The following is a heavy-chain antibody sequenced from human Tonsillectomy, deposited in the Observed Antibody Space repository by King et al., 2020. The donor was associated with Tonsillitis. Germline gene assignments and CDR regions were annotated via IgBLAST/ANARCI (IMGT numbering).Heavy chain of an antibody. D-gene: IGHD2-2*03. CDR3: ARCPPGGAALDYYGMDV. CDR2: IYYSGSI. J-gene: IGHJ6*02. CDR1: GASISSFY. V-gene: IGHV4-59*01. Sequence: VQLQESGPGLVKPSETLSLTCTVSGASISSFYWSWIRQPPGKGLEWIGYIYYSGSINYNPSLKSRVTISLDTSKTQFSMKLSSVTAADTAVYYCARCPPGGAALDYYGMDVWGQGTTVTVSS.